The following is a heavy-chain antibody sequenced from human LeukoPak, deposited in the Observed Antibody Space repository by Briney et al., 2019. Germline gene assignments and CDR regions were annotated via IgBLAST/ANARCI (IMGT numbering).Heavy chain of an antibody. V-gene: IGHV3-74*01. D-gene: IGHD3-22*01. CDR2: IKSDGGIT. Sequence: PGGSLRLSCAAYGFAFDDYGMSWVRQAPGKGLVWVSRIKSDGGITNYADSVKGRFTISRDNTKNTLYLQLNSLRAEDTAVYYCARHHYDSSGYVDAFDIWGQGTMVTVSS. CDR1: GFAFDDYG. J-gene: IGHJ3*02. CDR3: ARHHYDSSGYVDAFDI.